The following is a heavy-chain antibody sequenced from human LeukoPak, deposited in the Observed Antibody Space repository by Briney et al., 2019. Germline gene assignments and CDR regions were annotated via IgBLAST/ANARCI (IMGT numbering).Heavy chain of an antibody. J-gene: IGHJ4*02. CDR3: ARDLSRAVAGKRFFY. D-gene: IGHD6-19*01. CDR2: INSSSSYI. V-gene: IGHV3-21*01. Sequence: GGSLRLSCAASGFTFSSYSMNWVRQAPGKRLEWVSSINSSSSYIYYADPVKGRFTIARGNAKNSLYLQMNSLRAEDTAVYYRARDLSRAVAGKRFFYWGQGTLVTVSS. CDR1: GFTFSSYS.